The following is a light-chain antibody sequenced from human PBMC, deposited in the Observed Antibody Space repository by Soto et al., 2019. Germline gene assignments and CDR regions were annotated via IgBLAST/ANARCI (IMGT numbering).Light chain of an antibody. CDR2: DVS. Sequence: QSALTQPRSVSGSPGQSVTISCTGTSNDVGGYNFVSWYQQHPGKVPKLFIYDVSRRPSGVPDRFSGSKSGNTASLTISGLQADDEADYYCSSYAGSDTLVFGGGTKLTVL. CDR1: SNDVGGYNF. V-gene: IGLV2-11*01. J-gene: IGLJ2*01. CDR3: SSYAGSDTLV.